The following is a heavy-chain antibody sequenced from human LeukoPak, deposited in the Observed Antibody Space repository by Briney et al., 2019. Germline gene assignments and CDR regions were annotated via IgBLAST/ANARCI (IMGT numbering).Heavy chain of an antibody. Sequence: SETLSLTCAVYGGSFSGYYWSWIRQPPGKGLEWIGEIKHSGSTNYNPSLKSRVTISVDTSKNQFSLKLSSVTAADTAVYYCARVGPGYYYYYYMDVWGKGTTVTVSS. CDR2: IKHSGST. CDR3: ARVGPGYYYYYYMDV. CDR1: GGSFSGYY. V-gene: IGHV4-34*01. J-gene: IGHJ6*03.